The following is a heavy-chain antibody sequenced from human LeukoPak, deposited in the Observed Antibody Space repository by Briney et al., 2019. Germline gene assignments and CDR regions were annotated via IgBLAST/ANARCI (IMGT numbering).Heavy chain of an antibody. Sequence: PGRSLRLSCAASGFTFSSYGMHWVRQAPGKGLEWVAVISYDGSNKYYADSVKGRFTISRDNSKNTLYLQMNSLRAEDTAVYYCAKSSYSSSWYVFYYGMDAWGKGTTVTVSS. CDR3: AKSSYSSSWYVFYYGMDA. CDR1: GFTFSSYG. CDR2: ISYDGSNK. V-gene: IGHV3-30*18. J-gene: IGHJ6*04. D-gene: IGHD6-13*01.